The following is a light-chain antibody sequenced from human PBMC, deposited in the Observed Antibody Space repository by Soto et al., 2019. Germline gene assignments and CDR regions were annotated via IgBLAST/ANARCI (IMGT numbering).Light chain of an antibody. CDR3: AAWDDSLSGYV. J-gene: IGLJ1*01. Sequence: QSVLTQPPSTSGTPGQRVTISCSGGSSNIGRNYVYWYQQLPGTAPKLLILKNNQRPSGVPDRFSGSKSGTSASLAISGLRSEDEADYYCAAWDDSLSGYVFGTGTKVTV. V-gene: IGLV1-47*01. CDR2: KNN. CDR1: SSNIGRNY.